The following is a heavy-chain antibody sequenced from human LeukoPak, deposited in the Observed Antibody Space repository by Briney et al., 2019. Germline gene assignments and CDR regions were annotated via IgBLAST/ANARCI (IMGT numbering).Heavy chain of an antibody. CDR2: IYSSGST. CDR1: GGSISSYY. D-gene: IGHD6-13*01. CDR3: ARLHSTHSSNS. V-gene: IGHV4-4*08. Sequence: SETLSLTCTVSGGSISSYYWSWIRQPPGKGLEWIGSIYSSGSTYYNPSLKSRVTISVDTSKNQFSLRLSSVTAADTAVYYCARLHSTHSSNSWGQGTLVTVSS. J-gene: IGHJ4*02.